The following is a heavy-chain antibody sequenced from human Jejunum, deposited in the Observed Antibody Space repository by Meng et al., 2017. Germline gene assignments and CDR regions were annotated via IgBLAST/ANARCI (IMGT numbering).Heavy chain of an antibody. CDR3: ARDPGGRY. J-gene: IGHJ4*02. V-gene: IGHV3-72*01. CDR1: GFTFSDHY. Sequence: GGSLRLSCGASGFTFSDHYMDWVRQAPGKGLEWVGRSRTKADSYTTEYAASVKGRFTISRDDSKNSLYLHMNSLKTEDTAVYYCARDPGGRYWGQGTLVTVSS. D-gene: IGHD1-26*01. CDR2: SRTKADSYTT.